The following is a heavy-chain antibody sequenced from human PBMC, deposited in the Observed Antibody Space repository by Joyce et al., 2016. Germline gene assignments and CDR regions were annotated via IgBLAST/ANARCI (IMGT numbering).Heavy chain of an antibody. CDR1: GYTFTSYG. CDR2: NSAYNSNT. CDR3: AGYFDQYDDFWSGYYSNDAFDI. V-gene: IGHV1-18*01. D-gene: IGHD3-3*01. Sequence: QVQLVQSGAEVKKPGALVKVSCKAFGYTFTSYGISWVREAPGQGLEEMGWNSAYNSNTNNAQEHQDGVTMTRDTSRSTAYMELRRLRSDVTAVYYGAGYFDQYDDFWSGYYSNDAFDIWGQGTMVTVSS. J-gene: IGHJ3*02.